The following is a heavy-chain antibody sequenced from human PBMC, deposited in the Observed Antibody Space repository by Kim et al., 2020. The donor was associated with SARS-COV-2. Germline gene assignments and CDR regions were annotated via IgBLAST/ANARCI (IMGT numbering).Heavy chain of an antibody. V-gene: IGHV4-59*09. D-gene: IGHD6-13*01. Sequence: SRKSRVTLSVDTSKNQFSLKLSSVTAADTAVYYCARGHRGAAGGHNWFDPWGQGTLVTVSS. J-gene: IGHJ5*02. CDR3: ARGHRGAAGGHNWFDP.